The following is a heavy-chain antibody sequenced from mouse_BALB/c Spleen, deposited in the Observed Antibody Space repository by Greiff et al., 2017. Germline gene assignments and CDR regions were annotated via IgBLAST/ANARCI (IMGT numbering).Heavy chain of an antibody. V-gene: IGHV5-12-1*01. CDR3: ARHDYGNYDWYFDV. D-gene: IGHD2-1*01. CDR1: GFAFSSYD. Sequence: EVMLVESGGGLVKPGGSLKLSCAASGFAFSSYDMSWVRQTPEKRLEWVAYISSGGGSTYYPDTVKGRFTISRDNAKNTLYLQMSSLKSEDTAMYYCARHDYGNYDWYFDVWGAGTTVTVSS. CDR2: ISSGGGST. J-gene: IGHJ1*01.